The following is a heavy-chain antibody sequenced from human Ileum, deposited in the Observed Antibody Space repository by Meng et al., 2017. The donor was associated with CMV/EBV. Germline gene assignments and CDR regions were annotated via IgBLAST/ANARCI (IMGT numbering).Heavy chain of an antibody. V-gene: IGHV1-18*01. D-gene: IGHD2-2*02. CDR2: ISTYNGNT. J-gene: IGHJ6*02. CDR1: GYTFTTYG. CDR3: ARDQRGYCSSTSCYTGAYYYYGMDV. Sequence: ASVKVSCKASGYTFTTYGITWVRQAPGQGLEWMGWISTYNGNTNYAQKLQGRVTMTTDTSTSTAYMELKSLRSDDTAVYYCARDQRGYCSSTSCYTGAYYYYGMDVWGQGITVTVSS.